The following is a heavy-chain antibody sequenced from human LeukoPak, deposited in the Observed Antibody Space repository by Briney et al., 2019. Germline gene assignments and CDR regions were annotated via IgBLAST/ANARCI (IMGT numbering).Heavy chain of an antibody. J-gene: IGHJ6*03. D-gene: IGHD5-18*01. CDR1: GGSISSGGYY. Sequence: PSETLSLTCTVSGGSISSGGYYWSWIRQHPGKGLEWIGYIYYSGSTYYNPSLKSRVTISVDTSKNQFSLKLSSVTAADTAVYYCARQDTAMVKDYYYYMDVWGKGTTVTVSS. CDR2: IYYSGST. CDR3: ARQDTAMVKDYYYYMDV. V-gene: IGHV4-31*03.